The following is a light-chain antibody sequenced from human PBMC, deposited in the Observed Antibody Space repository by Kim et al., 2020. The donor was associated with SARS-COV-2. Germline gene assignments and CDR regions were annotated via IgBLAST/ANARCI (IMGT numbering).Light chain of an antibody. CDR1: QSINSSF. CDR2: RTS. V-gene: IGKV3-20*01. J-gene: IGKJ4*01. Sequence: EIVLTQSPGTLSLSPGERATLSCRASQSINSSFLAWYQEKPGQSPRLLIHRTSSRATGIPDRFSGRGSGTDFTLTISTLEPEDFAVYYCHQYHNLPLTFGGGTKVDIK. CDR3: HQYHNLPLT.